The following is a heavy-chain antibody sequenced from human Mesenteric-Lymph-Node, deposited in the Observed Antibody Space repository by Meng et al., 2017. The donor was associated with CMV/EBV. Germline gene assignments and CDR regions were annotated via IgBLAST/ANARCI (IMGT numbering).Heavy chain of an antibody. J-gene: IGHJ4*02. D-gene: IGHD3-22*01. CDR1: CAFRTYA. Sequence: CAFRTYAMSGVRQAPGKGLEWVSAITSSGDYTYYADSVKGRFTISRDNSKNTLYLQMNSLRAEDTAVYHCAKDTYYFDGSGRIGLDYWGQGTLVTVSS. CDR3: AKDTYYFDGSGRIGLDY. V-gene: IGHV3-23*01. CDR2: ITSSGDYT.